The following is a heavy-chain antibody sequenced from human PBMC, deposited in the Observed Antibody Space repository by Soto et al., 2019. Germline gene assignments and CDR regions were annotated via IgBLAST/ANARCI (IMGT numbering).Heavy chain of an antibody. V-gene: IGHV4-59*11. CDR3: TVGGAGHPFDY. Sequence: QVQLQESGPGLVKPSETLSLTCTVSGVSITSHYWTWIRQPPGKGLEWIGNIHSSGSTNYSPSLKGRVIISVDTSENQSSLKLSSATAADTAVYYCTVGGAGHPFDYWGQGTLVTVSS. D-gene: IGHD3-16*01. CDR1: GVSITSHY. J-gene: IGHJ4*02. CDR2: IHSSGST.